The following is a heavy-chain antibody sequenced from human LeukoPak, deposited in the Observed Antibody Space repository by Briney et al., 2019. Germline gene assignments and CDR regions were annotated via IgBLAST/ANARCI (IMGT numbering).Heavy chain of an antibody. Sequence: ASVKVSCRASGHTFTGYYVYWVRQAPGQGLEWMGWMNPKVGGANFPQKFQGRVTVTSDPAISAAYMELRRLRSDDTAVYYCARGVFGESLESWGQGSLVTVS. CDR2: MNPKVGGA. CDR3: ARGVFGESLES. J-gene: IGHJ4*02. D-gene: IGHD3-10*02. CDR1: GHTFTGYY. V-gene: IGHV1-2*02.